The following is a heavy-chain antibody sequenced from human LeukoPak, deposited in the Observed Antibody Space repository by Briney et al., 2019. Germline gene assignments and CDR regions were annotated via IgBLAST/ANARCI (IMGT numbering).Heavy chain of an antibody. Sequence: SETLSLTCAVYGGSFSGYYWSWIRQPPGKGLEWIGYIYYSGSTNYNPSLKSRVTISVDTSKNQFSLKLSSVTAADTAVYYCARIITDPDAFDIWGQGTMVTVSS. J-gene: IGHJ3*02. CDR3: ARIITDPDAFDI. CDR1: GGSFSGYY. V-gene: IGHV4-59*01. CDR2: IYYSGST. D-gene: IGHD3-10*01.